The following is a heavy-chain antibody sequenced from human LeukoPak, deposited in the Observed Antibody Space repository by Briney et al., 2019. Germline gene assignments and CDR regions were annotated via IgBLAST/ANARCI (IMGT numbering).Heavy chain of an antibody. CDR2: TYYRSKWYN. CDR1: GDSVSSNSAA. J-gene: IGHJ5*02. CDR3: ARDGEGGAAAATLGVDP. Sequence: SQTLSLTCAISGDSVSSNSAAWNWIRQSPSRGLEWLGRTYYRSKWYNDYAVSVKSRITINPDTSKNQFCLQLNSLTPEDTAVYYCARDGEGGAAAATLGVDPWGQGTLVTVSS. D-gene: IGHD6-13*01. V-gene: IGHV6-1*01.